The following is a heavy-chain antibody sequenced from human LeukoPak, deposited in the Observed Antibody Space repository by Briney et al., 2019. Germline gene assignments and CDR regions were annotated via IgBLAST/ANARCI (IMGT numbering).Heavy chain of an antibody. V-gene: IGHV3-48*03. Sequence: GGSLRLSCAASGFTFSSYEMNWVRQAPGKGREWVSYISSSGNTIYYADSVKGRFTISRDNAKNSLYLQMNGLRAEDTDVYCCARGGGYYGSGSLHYYYYGMDVWGQGTTVTVSS. CDR1: GFTFSSYE. CDR3: ARGGGYYGSGSLHYYYYGMDV. J-gene: IGHJ6*02. CDR2: ISSSGNTI. D-gene: IGHD3-10*01.